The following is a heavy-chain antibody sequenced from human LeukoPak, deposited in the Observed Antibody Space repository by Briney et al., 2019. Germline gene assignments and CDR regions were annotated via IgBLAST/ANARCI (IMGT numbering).Heavy chain of an antibody. J-gene: IGHJ4*02. Sequence: SETRSLTCTVSGGPISSSSYYWAWIRQPPGKGLEWIGNIYYSGSTYYSPSLKSRVTISVDTSKNQFSLKLNSVTAADTAVYYCARHRSSDFDYWGQGTLVAVSS. CDR3: ARHRSSDFDY. V-gene: IGHV4-39*01. CDR2: IYYSGST. CDR1: GGPISSSSYY. D-gene: IGHD1-26*01.